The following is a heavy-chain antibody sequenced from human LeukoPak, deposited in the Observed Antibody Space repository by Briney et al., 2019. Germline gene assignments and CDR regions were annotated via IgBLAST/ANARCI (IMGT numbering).Heavy chain of an antibody. D-gene: IGHD2-21*02. J-gene: IGHJ4*02. CDR2: IYYSGST. CDR1: GGSISSYY. CDR3: ARLRSVVTMYWGFDY. V-gene: IGHV4-59*12. Sequence: SETLSLTCTVSGGSISSYYWSWIRQPPGKGLEWIGYIYYSGSTNYNPSLKSRVTISVDTSKNQFSLKLSSVTAADTAVYYCARLRSVVTMYWGFDYWGQGTLVTVSS.